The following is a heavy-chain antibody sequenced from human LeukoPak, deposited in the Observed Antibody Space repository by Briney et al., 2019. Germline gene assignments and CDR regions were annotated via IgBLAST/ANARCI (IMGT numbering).Heavy chain of an antibody. CDR2: IDPGDSYT. V-gene: IGHV5-10-1*01. Sequence: GESLKISCEGSGDSLSNYWISWVRQMPGKGLEWMGTIDPGDSYTNYSPSFQGHVTISADKSISTAYLQWSSLKASDTAMYYCARHSGRDSFDYWGQGTLVTVSS. J-gene: IGHJ4*02. CDR1: GDSLSNYW. CDR3: ARHSGRDSFDY. D-gene: IGHD1-14*01.